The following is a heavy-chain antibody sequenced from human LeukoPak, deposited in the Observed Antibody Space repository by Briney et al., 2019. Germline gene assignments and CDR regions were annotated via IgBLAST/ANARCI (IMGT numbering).Heavy chain of an antibody. V-gene: IGHV3-7*01. CDR2: IKQDGSEK. CDR3: ARGSYDYYDSSGYYLY. J-gene: IGHJ4*02. Sequence: GGSLRLSCAASGFTFSSYWMSWVRQAPGKGLEWVANIKQDGSEKYYVDSVKGRFTISRDNAKNSLYLQMNSLRAEDTAVYYCARGSYDYYDSSGYYLYWGQGTLVTVSS. CDR1: GFTFSSYW. D-gene: IGHD3-22*01.